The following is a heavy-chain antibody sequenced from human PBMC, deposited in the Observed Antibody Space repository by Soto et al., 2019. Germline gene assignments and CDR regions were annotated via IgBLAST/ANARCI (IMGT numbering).Heavy chain of an antibody. V-gene: IGHV3-23*01. D-gene: IGHD6-19*01. CDR1: GFTFSSYA. Sequence: EVQLLESGGGLVQPGGSLRLSCAASGFTFSSYAMSWVRQAPGKGLEWVSAISGSGGSTYYADSVKGRFTISRDNCKNTLYLQMNSLRAEDTGVYYCAKVDRGSGWYPYWGPGTLVPVSS. CDR3: AKVDRGSGWYPY. J-gene: IGHJ4*02. CDR2: ISGSGGST.